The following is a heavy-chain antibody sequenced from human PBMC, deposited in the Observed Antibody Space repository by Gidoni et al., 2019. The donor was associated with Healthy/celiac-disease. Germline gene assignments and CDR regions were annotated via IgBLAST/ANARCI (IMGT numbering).Heavy chain of an antibody. CDR3: ARQGAVESDTAMVEYQPLLQDWFDP. CDR2: IIPILGIA. V-gene: IGHV1-69*04. J-gene: IGHJ5*02. D-gene: IGHD5-18*01. Sequence: QVHLVQSGAEVKKPGSSVKVSCKASAGPFSSYPISWVRQAPGQGLEWMGRIIPILGIANYAQKFKGRVTITADKSTSTAYMELSSLRSEDTAVYYCARQGAVESDTAMVEYQPLLQDWFDPWGQGTLVTVSS. CDR1: AGPFSSYP.